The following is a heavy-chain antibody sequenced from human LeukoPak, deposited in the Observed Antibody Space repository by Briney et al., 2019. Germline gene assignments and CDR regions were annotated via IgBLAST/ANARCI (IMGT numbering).Heavy chain of an antibody. CDR3: ARGIAVAGRDY. CDR2: IYSGGST. Sequence: GGSLRLSCAAPGFTVSSNYMSWVRQAPGKGLEWVSVIYSGGSTYYADSVEGRFTISRDNSKNTLYLQMNSLRAEDTAVYYCARGIAVAGRDYWGQGTLVTVSS. J-gene: IGHJ4*02. D-gene: IGHD6-19*01. V-gene: IGHV3-66*01. CDR1: GFTVSSNY.